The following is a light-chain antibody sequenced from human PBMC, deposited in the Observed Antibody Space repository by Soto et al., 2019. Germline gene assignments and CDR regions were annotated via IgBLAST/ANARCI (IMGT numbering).Light chain of an antibody. CDR2: GNR. V-gene: IGLV1-40*01. Sequence: QSVLTQPPSVSGAPGQRVTIPCTGNSSNLGAGYDVHWYQQLPGTAPKLVIYGNRNRPSGVPERFSGSKSGTSASLAITGLQAEDEGDYYCSSYTNINTRACVFGTGTKLTVL. CDR3: SSYTNINTRACV. CDR1: SSNLGAGYD. J-gene: IGLJ1*01.